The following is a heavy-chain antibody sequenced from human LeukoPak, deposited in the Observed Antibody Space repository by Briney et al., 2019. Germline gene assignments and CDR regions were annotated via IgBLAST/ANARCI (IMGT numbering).Heavy chain of an antibody. J-gene: IGHJ4*02. CDR1: GGSISSYY. D-gene: IGHD6-19*01. CDR2: ISDIGSI. CDR3: ARPYSGWYGGGYFDY. V-gene: IGHV4-59*08. Sequence: SETLSLTCTVSGGSISSYYWSWIRQPPGKGLEWIAYISDIGSINYNPSFKSRVTISLDTSKNQFSLKLSSVTAADTAVYYCARPYSGWYGGGYFDYWGQGTQVTVSS.